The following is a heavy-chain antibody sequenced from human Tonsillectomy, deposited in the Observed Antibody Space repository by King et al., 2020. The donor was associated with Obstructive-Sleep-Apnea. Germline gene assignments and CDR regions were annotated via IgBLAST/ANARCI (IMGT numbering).Heavy chain of an antibody. J-gene: IGHJ3*02. CDR2: IISKTDGGRT. CDR1: VFTFSNSW. CDR3: TSSWFGEFLDAFDI. D-gene: IGHD3-10*01. V-gene: IGHV3-15*01. Sequence: VQLVESGGGFVKPGGALRLSCAASVFTFSNSWMSWVRQDPGKGLEWVGRIISKTDGGRTHYAAPVKGRFTISRDDSKNTLYLQMNSLKSEDTAVYYCTSSWFGEFLDAFDIWGQGTMVTVSS.